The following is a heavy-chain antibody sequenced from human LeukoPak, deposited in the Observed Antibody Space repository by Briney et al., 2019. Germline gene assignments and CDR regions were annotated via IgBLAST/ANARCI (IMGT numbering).Heavy chain of an antibody. D-gene: IGHD3-16*01. Sequence: PGGSLKLSCAASGFTVSGNYMSWVRQAPGKGLECVAAIYSGGDTYYADSVKGRFTISRDNAKNSLYLQMNSLRGEDTAVYYCARGGRRFWGQGTLVTVSS. CDR3: ARGGRRF. CDR1: GFTVSGNY. J-gene: IGHJ4*02. CDR2: IYSGGDT. V-gene: IGHV3-53*01.